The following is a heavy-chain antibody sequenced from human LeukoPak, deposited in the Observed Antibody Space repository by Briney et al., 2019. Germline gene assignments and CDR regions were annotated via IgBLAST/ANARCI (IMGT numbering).Heavy chain of an antibody. V-gene: IGHV3-13*01. CDR1: GFTFNYYD. CDR2: IRTTGDT. CDR3: ARGVSYYYDNSGHPGWYFDL. Sequence: PGGSLRLSCAVSGFTFNYYDMHWVRQAPGKRLEWVSAIRTTGDTHYPDSVKGRFAMSREDAKNSVHLQMNTLRAGDTAVCYGARGVSYYYDNSGHPGWYFDLWGRGTLVTVSS. D-gene: IGHD3-22*01. J-gene: IGHJ2*01.